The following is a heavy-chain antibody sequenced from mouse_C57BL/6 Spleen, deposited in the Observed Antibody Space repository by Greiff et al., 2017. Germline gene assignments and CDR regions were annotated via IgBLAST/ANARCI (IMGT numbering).Heavy chain of an antibody. Sequence: VKLMESGAELVKPGASVKLSCKASGYTFTEYTIHWVKQRSGQGLEWIGWFYPGSGSIKYNEKFKDKATLTADKSSSTVYMELSRLTSEDSAVYFCARHVPYYYGSSGFDYWGQGTTLTVSS. CDR1: GYTFTEYT. V-gene: IGHV1-62-2*01. J-gene: IGHJ2*01. D-gene: IGHD1-1*01. CDR3: ARHVPYYYGSSGFDY. CDR2: FYPGSGSI.